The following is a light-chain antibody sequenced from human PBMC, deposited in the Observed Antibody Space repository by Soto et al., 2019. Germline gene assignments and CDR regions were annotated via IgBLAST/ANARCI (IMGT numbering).Light chain of an antibody. CDR3: CSYAGSSTFSYV. V-gene: IGLV2-23*02. Sequence: QSALAQPASVSGSPGQSITISCTGTSSDVGSYNLVSWYQQHPGKAPKLMIYEVSKRPSGVSNRFSGSKSGNTASLTISGLQAEDEADYYCCSYAGSSTFSYVFGTRTKVTVL. CDR2: EVS. J-gene: IGLJ1*01. CDR1: SSDVGSYNL.